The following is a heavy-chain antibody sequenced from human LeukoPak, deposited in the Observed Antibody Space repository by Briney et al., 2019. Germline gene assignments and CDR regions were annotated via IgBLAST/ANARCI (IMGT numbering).Heavy chain of an antibody. D-gene: IGHD5-24*01. Sequence: GGSLRLSCAASGFNFSYYEMNWVRQAPGKGLEWVSFISNTGNHIYYADSAKGRFTISRDNARNSLYLQMNSLRAEDTALYYCARDPPGRLGYSPFDFWGQGTPVTVSS. CDR1: GFNFSYYE. CDR3: ARDPPGRLGYSPFDF. J-gene: IGHJ4*02. CDR2: ISNTGNHI. V-gene: IGHV3-48*03.